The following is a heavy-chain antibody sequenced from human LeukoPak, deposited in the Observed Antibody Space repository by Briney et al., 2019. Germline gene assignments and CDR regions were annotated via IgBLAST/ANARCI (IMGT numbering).Heavy chain of an antibody. V-gene: IGHV4-31*03. CDR2: IYYGGTT. J-gene: IGHJ4*02. CDR1: GGSISSGDYF. D-gene: IGHD3-10*01. CDR3: AREPADSGSYYGDFDY. Sequence: PSETLSLTCTVSGGSISSGDYFWSWIRQHPGKGLEWIGYIYYGGTTYYNPSLKSRVSISVDTSKNQFSLKLSSVTAADTAVYYCAREPADSGSYYGDFDYWGQGTQVTVSS.